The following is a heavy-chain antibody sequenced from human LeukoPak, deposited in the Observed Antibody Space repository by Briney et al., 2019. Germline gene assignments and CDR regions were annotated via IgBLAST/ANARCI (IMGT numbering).Heavy chain of an antibody. D-gene: IGHD3-9*01. V-gene: IGHV4-39*01. Sequence: SETLSLTCTVSGGSISSSSYYWGRIRRPPGKGLEWIGSIYYSGRTCYNPSLKSRVTISVDTSKNQFSLKLSSVTAADTAVYYCARRLARPGYFDYWGQGTLVTASS. CDR2: IYYSGRT. J-gene: IGHJ4*02. CDR1: GGSISSSSYY. CDR3: ARRLARPGYFDY.